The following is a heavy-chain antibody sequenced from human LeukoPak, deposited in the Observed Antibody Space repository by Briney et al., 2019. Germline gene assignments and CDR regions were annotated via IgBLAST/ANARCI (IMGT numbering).Heavy chain of an antibody. D-gene: IGHD4-23*01. J-gene: IGHJ4*02. CDR3: ARNAITVDDMRTFDY. Sequence: SETLSLTCTVSGGSISSSSYYWGWIRQPPGKGLEWIGSIYYSGSTHYNPSLKSRITISVETSKNLFSLKLSSVTAADTAVYYCARNAITVDDMRTFDYWGQGTLVTVSS. V-gene: IGHV4-39*01. CDR2: IYYSGST. CDR1: GGSISSSSYY.